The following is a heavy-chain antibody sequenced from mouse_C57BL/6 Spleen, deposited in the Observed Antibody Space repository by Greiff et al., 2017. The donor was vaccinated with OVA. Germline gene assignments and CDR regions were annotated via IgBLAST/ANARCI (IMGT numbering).Heavy chain of an antibody. V-gene: IGHV1-80*01. CDR2: IYPGDGDT. CDR3: ARGEGTVVATFDY. D-gene: IGHD1-1*01. Sequence: VQLQQSGAELVKPGASVKISCKASGYAFSSYWMNWVKQRPGKGLEWIGQIYPGDGDTNYNGKFKGKATLTADKSSSTAYMQLSSLTSEDSAVYFCARGEGTVVATFDYWGQGTTLTVSS. J-gene: IGHJ2*01. CDR1: GYAFSSYW.